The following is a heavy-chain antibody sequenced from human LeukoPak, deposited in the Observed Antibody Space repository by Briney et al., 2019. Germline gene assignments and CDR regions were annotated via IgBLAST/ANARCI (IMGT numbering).Heavy chain of an antibody. J-gene: IGHJ6*04. CDR1: GGSIRTYY. CDR2: IYDSGST. CDR3: ASRRGGYYYYGMDV. D-gene: IGHD3-10*01. V-gene: IGHV4-59*12. Sequence: SETLSLTCTVSGGSIRTYYWSWIRQPPGKGLEWIGYIYDSGSTNYNPSLKSRVTISVDTSKNQFSLKLSSVTAADTAVYYCASRRGGYYYYGMDVWGKGTTVTVSS.